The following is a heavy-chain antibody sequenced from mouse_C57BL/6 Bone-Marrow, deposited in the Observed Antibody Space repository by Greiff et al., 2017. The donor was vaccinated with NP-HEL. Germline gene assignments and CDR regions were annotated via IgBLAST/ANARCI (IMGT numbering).Heavy chain of an antibody. CDR2: IHPNSGST. Sequence: VQLKQPGAELVKPGASVKLSCKASGYTFTSYWMHWVKQRPGQGLEWIGMIHPNSGSTNYNEKFKSKATLTVDKSSSTAYMQLSSLTSEDSAVYYCARTKRGYYFDYWGQGTTLTVSS. CDR3: ARTKRGYYFDY. V-gene: IGHV1-64*01. CDR1: GYTFTSYW. J-gene: IGHJ2*01. D-gene: IGHD1-3*01.